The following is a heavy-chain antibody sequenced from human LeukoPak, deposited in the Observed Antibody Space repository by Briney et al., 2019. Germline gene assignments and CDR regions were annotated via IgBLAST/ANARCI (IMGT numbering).Heavy chain of an antibody. D-gene: IGHD2-2*01. Sequence: SGGSLRLSCAASGFTFSNAWMSWVRQAPGKGLEWVGRIKSKTDGGTTDYAAPVKGRVTFSRDDSKNTLYLQMNSLKTEDTAVYYCTTLSGSAMTDYWGQGTLVT. CDR1: GFTFSNAW. CDR2: IKSKTDGGTT. J-gene: IGHJ4*02. V-gene: IGHV3-15*01. CDR3: TTLSGSAMTDY.